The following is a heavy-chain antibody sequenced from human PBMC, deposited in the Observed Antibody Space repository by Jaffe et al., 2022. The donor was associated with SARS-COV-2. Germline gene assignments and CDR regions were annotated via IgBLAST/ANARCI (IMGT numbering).Heavy chain of an antibody. Sequence: QLQLQESGPGLVKPSETLSLTCTVSGGSISSSSYYWGWIRQPPGKGLEWIGSIYYSGSTYYNPSLKSRVTISVDTSKNQFSLKLSSVTAADTAVYYCARGGYGTTAVNWFDPWGQGTLVTVSS. CDR1: GGSISSSSYY. V-gene: IGHV4-39*01. CDR2: IYYSGST. CDR3: ARGGYGTTAVNWFDP. J-gene: IGHJ5*02. D-gene: IGHD2-2*01.